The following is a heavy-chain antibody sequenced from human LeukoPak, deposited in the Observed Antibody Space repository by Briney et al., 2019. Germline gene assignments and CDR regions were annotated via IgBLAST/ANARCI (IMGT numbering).Heavy chain of an antibody. J-gene: IGHJ5*02. D-gene: IGHD6-19*01. V-gene: IGHV1-46*01. CDR2: INPSGGSN. CDR3: ARVGDSSNSWFDP. CDR1: VYTFTNYY. Sequence: ASVTVSFKASVYTFTNYYIHWMRQAPGQGLEWMGIINPSGGSNSNAQNFQGRVTMTRDTSTSTVYMEMSSLRYEDTAVYYCARVGDSSNSWFDPWGQGTLVTVSS.